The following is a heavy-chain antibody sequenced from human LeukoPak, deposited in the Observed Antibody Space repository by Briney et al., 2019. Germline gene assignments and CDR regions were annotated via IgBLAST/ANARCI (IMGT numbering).Heavy chain of an antibody. CDR1: GGSISSSNW. D-gene: IGHD3-10*01. V-gene: IGHV4-4*02. J-gene: IGHJ6*02. CDR3: ARARITMVRGVIGYGMDV. Sequence: PSETLSLTCAVSGGSISSSNWWSWVRQPPGKGLEWIGEIYHSGSTNYNPSLKSRVTISVDKSKNQFSLKLSSVTAADTAVYYCARARITMVRGVIGYGMDVWGQGTTVTVSS. CDR2: IYHSGST.